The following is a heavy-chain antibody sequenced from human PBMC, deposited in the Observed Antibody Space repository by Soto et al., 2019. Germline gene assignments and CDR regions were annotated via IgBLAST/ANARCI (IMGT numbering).Heavy chain of an antibody. CDR1: GFTFSSYA. CDR2: ISGSGGST. J-gene: IGHJ4*02. CDR3: AKGDVVVPAGYYY. D-gene: IGHD2-2*01. V-gene: IGHV3-23*01. Sequence: EVQLLESGGGLVQLGGSLRLSCAASGFTFSSYAMSWVRQAPGKGLEWVSAISGSGGSTYYADSVKGRFTISRDNSKNTLYLQMNGLRAEDTAVYYCAKGDVVVPAGYYYWGQGTLVTVSS.